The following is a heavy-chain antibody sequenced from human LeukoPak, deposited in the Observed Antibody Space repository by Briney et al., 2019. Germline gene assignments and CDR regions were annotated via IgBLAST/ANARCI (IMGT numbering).Heavy chain of an antibody. CDR3: ARLQGSSWWS. D-gene: IGHD6-13*01. Sequence: SETLSLTCTVSGGSISSYYWNWIRQPPGKGLEWIGYIYYSGSTNYNPSLQSRVTISVDTSKNQFSLKLTSVIASYTAVSYCARLQGSSWWSGGQGTLVTVSA. V-gene: IGHV4-59*01. CDR2: IYYSGST. J-gene: IGHJ4*02. CDR1: GGSISSYY.